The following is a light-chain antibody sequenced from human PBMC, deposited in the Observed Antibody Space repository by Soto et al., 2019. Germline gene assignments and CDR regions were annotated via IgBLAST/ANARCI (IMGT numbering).Light chain of an antibody. J-gene: IGKJ2*01. Sequence: EIVLTQSPGTLSLSPGERATLSCRASQSVSRRHLAWYQHKTGQAPRLLIYDASRRATGIPDRFSGSGSGTDFTLTIDRLEPEDLAMYHCQQYGSLPFTFGPGTKMEI. CDR2: DAS. CDR1: QSVSRRH. V-gene: IGKV3-20*01. CDR3: QQYGSLPFT.